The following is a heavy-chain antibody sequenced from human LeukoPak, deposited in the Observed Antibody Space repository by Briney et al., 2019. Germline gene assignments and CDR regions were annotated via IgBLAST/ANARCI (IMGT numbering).Heavy chain of an antibody. CDR2: IPYDGSNQ. V-gene: IGHV3-30*02. J-gene: IGHJ4*02. CDR3: AKEGSAWSFLDF. CDR1: GFTFSNYN. D-gene: IGHD6-19*01. Sequence: GGSLRLSCAASGFTFSNYNMNWVRQAPGKGLEWVAFIPYDGSNQWYADSVKGRFSISRDNSKNTLYVQMNSMRTEDTAVYYCAKEGSAWSFLDFWGQGTLVTVTS.